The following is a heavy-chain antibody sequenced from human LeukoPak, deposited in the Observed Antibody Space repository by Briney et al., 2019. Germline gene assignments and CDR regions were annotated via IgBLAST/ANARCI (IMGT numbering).Heavy chain of an antibody. Sequence: GGSLRLSCAASGLTFSSYAMSWVRQAPGKGLEGVSGISPSGDITYYADSVKGRFTISRDNSKNTLYLEVISLTAEDTAVYYCAKDDAWLRFGEWSQGTLVTVSS. V-gene: IGHV3-23*01. D-gene: IGHD3-10*01. J-gene: IGHJ4*02. CDR1: GLTFSSYA. CDR3: AKDDAWLRFGE. CDR2: ISPSGDIT.